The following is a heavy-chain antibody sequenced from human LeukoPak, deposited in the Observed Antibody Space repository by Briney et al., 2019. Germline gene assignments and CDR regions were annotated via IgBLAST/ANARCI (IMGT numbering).Heavy chain of an antibody. CDR3: ASHGSGSYYDAFDI. D-gene: IGHD3-10*01. V-gene: IGHV3-21*01. CDR2: ISSSSSYI. Sequence: GGSLRLSCAASGFTFSSYSMNWVRQAPGKGLEWVSSISSSSSYIYYADSVKGRFTISRDNAKNSLYLQMNSLRAEDTAVYYCASHGSGSYYDAFDIWGQGTMVTVSS. CDR1: GFTFSSYS. J-gene: IGHJ3*02.